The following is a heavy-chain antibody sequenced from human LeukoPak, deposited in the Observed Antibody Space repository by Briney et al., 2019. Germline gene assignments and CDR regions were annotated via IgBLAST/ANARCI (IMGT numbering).Heavy chain of an antibody. CDR3: ARRYYGHFDD. D-gene: IGHD4-17*01. V-gene: IGHV4-39*01. CDR2: IYYRGST. Sequence: PSETPSLTCTVSGGSISSSSYYWGWIRQPPGKGLEWIGSIYYRGSTYYNPSLKSRVTISVDTSKNQFSLKLSSVTAADTAVYYCARRYYGHFDDWGQGTLVTVSS. CDR1: GGSISSSSYY. J-gene: IGHJ4*02.